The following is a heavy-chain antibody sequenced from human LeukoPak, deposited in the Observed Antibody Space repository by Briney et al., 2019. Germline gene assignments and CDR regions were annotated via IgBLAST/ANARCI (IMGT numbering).Heavy chain of an antibody. V-gene: IGHV3-7*01. Sequence: GGSLRLSSAASRFTFSNYAMSWVRQAPGKGLEWVANIKQDGSEKYYVDSVKGRFTISRDNAKNSLYLQMNRLRAEDTAVYYCARVGGYDFWSGYYFHYWGQGTLVTVSS. J-gene: IGHJ4*02. CDR3: ARVGGYDFWSGYYFHY. CDR1: RFTFSNYA. CDR2: IKQDGSEK. D-gene: IGHD3-3*01.